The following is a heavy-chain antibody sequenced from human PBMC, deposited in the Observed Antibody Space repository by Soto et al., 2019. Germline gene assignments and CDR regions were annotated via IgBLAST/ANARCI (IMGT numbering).Heavy chain of an antibody. D-gene: IGHD3-9*01. CDR1: GFTFSNYA. CDR3: ARGFATTGYLVDY. CDR2: ISGSGSST. J-gene: IGHJ4*02. V-gene: IGHV3-23*01. Sequence: LRLSCAASGFTFSNYAMTWVRQAPGKGLQWVSAISGSGSSTKYADSVKGRFTISRDNSKSTLSLQMNSLRGEDTAVYFCARGFATTGYLVDYWGQGTLVTVSS.